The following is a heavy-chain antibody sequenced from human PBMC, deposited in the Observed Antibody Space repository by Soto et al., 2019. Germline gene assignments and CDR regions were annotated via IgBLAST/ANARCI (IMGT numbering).Heavy chain of an antibody. D-gene: IGHD1-26*01. CDR3: ARNGLVGHDALDI. Sequence: QVQLQESGPGLVKPSQTLSLICSVSGDSMTRVDHFWSWVRQPPGKGLEWIGYTHHIGTTFYNPSPSGRVTLSVATSQNHVSPTLPSVTAADTAVYYCARNGLVGHDALDIWGQGTMVIVSS. V-gene: IGHV4-30-4*01. CDR1: GDSMTRVDHF. CDR2: THHIGTT. J-gene: IGHJ3*02.